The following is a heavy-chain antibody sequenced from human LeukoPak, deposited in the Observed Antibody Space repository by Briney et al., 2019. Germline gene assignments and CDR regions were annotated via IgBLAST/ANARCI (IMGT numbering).Heavy chain of an antibody. V-gene: IGHV4-34*01. CDR3: ARAGVAVAGTGYYFDY. J-gene: IGHJ4*02. CDR2: INHSGGT. CDR1: GGSFSGYY. D-gene: IGHD6-19*01. Sequence: SETLSLTCAVYGGSFSGYYWSWIRQPPGKGLEWIGEINHSGGTNYNPSLKSRVTISVDTSKNQFSLKLSSVTAADTAVYYCARAGVAVAGTGYYFDYWGQGTLVTVSS.